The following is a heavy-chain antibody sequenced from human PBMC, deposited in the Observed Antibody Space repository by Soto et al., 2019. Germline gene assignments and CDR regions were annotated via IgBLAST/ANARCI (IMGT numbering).Heavy chain of an antibody. CDR2: IYCSGST. Sequence: PSETLSVTCPVSGGSINRGGYYWSWIRQHPGKGLEWIGYIYCSGSTYYNPSLKSRVTISVDTSKNKFSLRLSSVTAADTAVYYCARGHYSSSHDYWGQGTLVTVSS. J-gene: IGHJ4*02. CDR1: GGSINRGGYY. CDR3: ARGHYSSSHDY. V-gene: IGHV4-31*03. D-gene: IGHD6-6*01.